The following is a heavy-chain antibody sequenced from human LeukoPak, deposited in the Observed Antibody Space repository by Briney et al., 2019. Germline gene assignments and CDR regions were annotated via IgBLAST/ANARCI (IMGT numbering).Heavy chain of an antibody. CDR3: ARDSSSWQFDY. CDR1: GGSIISGGHY. Sequence: SQTLSLTCTVSGGSIISGGHYWSWIRQHPGKGLEWIGYIYYSGTTYYNPSLKSRITISVDKSQNQFSLKLSSVTAADTAVYYCARDSSSWQFDYWGQGTLVTVSS. CDR2: IYYSGTT. V-gene: IGHV4-31*03. J-gene: IGHJ4*02. D-gene: IGHD6-13*01.